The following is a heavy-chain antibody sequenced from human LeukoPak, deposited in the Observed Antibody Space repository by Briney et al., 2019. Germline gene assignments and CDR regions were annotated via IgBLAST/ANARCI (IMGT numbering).Heavy chain of an antibody. J-gene: IGHJ4*02. D-gene: IGHD1-20*01. V-gene: IGHV3-15*01. Sequence: GGSLRLSCAASGFTFTNAWMSWVRQAPGKGLEWVGRIKSKTDGGTTDYAAPVKGRFTISRDDSKNTLYLQMNSLKTEDTAVYYCTTAPYNWNGPGAVDYWGQGTLVTVSS. CDR3: TTAPYNWNGPGAVDY. CDR2: IKSKTDGGTT. CDR1: GFTFTNAW.